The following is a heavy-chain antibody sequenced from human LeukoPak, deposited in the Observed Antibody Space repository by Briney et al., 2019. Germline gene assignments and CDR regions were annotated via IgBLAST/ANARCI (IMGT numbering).Heavy chain of an antibody. CDR3: SKIGTGFDN. CDR1: GFTLNKAW. Sequence: GGSLRLSCEVSGFTLNKAWMTWVRQAPGKWLEWVGRIKRKSDGGTTDYAVPVKGRFTISRDDSKNTLYLQMNSLKNEDTAVYFCSKIGTGFDNWGQGTLVTASS. CDR2: IKRKSDGGTT. V-gene: IGHV3-15*01. J-gene: IGHJ4*02. D-gene: IGHD3-10*01.